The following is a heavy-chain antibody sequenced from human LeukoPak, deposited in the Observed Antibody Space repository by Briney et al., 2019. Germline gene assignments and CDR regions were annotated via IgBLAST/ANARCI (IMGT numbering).Heavy chain of an antibody. CDR3: ARLSLGYKTSWLDP. J-gene: IGHJ5*02. CDR2: INTNNGNP. D-gene: IGHD1-14*01. V-gene: IGHV7-4-1*02. Sequence: GASVKVSCKASAYTFTSYPMYWVRQAPGQGLEWMGWINTNNGNPTYAQGFTGRYVFSLDTSVSTAYLQISSLKAEDTAVYYCARLSLGYKTSWLDPWGQGTLVTVSS. CDR1: AYTFTSYP.